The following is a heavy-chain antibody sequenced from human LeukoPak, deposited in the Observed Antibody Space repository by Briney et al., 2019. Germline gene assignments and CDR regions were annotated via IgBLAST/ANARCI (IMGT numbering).Heavy chain of an antibody. Sequence: ASVKVSCKASGYTFTGYFIHWVRQAPGQGLEGMGWINPNSGGAHYAQKFQGRVTMTRDTSISTAYMELSRLRSDDTAVYYCARVLDRIDYYDSSGYYYDWGQGTLVTVSS. CDR3: ARVLDRIDYYDSSGYYYD. J-gene: IGHJ4*02. V-gene: IGHV1-2*02. CDR2: INPNSGGA. CDR1: GYTFTGYF. D-gene: IGHD3-22*01.